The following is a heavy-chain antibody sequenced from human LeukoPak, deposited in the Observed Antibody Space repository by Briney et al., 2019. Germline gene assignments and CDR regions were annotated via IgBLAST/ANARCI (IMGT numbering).Heavy chain of an antibody. CDR2: IYYSGST. Sequence: PSETLFLTCTVSGGSISSGGYYWSWIRQHPGKGLEWIGYIYYSGSTYYNPSLKSRVTISVDTSKNQFSLKLSSVTAADTAVYYCASLSYSSSAPGGYWGQGTLVTVSS. D-gene: IGHD6-6*01. CDR3: ASLSYSSSAPGGY. CDR1: GGSISSGGYY. V-gene: IGHV4-31*03. J-gene: IGHJ4*02.